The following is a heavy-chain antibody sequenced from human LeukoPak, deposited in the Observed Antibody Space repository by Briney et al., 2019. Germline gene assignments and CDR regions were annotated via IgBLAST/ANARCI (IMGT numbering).Heavy chain of an antibody. CDR1: GGTFSSYA. V-gene: IGHV1-69*13. CDR2: IIPIFGTA. Sequence: SVKVSCKASGGTFSSYAISWVRQAPGQGLEWMGGIIPIFGTANYAQKFQGRVTITADESTSTAYMELSSLRSEDTAVYYCARVPGYRSGWYGADYWGQGTLVTVSS. CDR3: ARVPGYRSGWYGADY. D-gene: IGHD6-19*01. J-gene: IGHJ4*02.